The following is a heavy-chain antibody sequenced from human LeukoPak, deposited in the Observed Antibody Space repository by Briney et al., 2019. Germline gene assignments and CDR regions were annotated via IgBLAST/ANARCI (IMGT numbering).Heavy chain of an antibody. Sequence: PSETLSLTCTVSGGSISSSSYYWGWIRQPPGKGLEWIGSIYYSGSTYYNPSLKSRVTISVDTSKNWFSLRLTSVTAADTAVYYCARDSGGSGYLWFDPWGQGTLVTVSS. J-gene: IGHJ5*02. D-gene: IGHD3-3*01. CDR3: ARDSGGSGYLWFDP. CDR2: IYYSGST. V-gene: IGHV4-39*07. CDR1: GGSISSSSYY.